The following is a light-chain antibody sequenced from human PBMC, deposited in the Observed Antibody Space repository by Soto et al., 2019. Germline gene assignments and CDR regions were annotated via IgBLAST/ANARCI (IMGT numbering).Light chain of an antibody. V-gene: IGLV1-40*01. CDR3: QSYDSSPSGYV. CDR1: GSNIGAGYD. Sequence: QSVLRQPASVSGAPGQRFTISCTGSGSNIGAGYDVHWYQQLPGTAPKLLIFANINRPSGVPDRFSGSKSGTSASLAITGLRAEDEADYYCQSYDSSPSGYVFGTGTKVTVL. J-gene: IGLJ1*01. CDR2: ANI.